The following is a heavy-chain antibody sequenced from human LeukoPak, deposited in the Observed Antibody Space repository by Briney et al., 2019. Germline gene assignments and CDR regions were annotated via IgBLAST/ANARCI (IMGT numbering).Heavy chain of an antibody. CDR2: ISSSSSYI. J-gene: IGHJ5*02. Sequence: EAGGSLRLSCAASGFTFSSYSMNWDRQAPGKGLEWVSSISSSSSYIYYADSVKGRFTISRDNAKDSLYLQMNSLRAEDTAVYYCAGALDPRYCSSTSCYPIDPWGQGTLVTVSS. D-gene: IGHD2-2*01. CDR1: GFTFSSYS. V-gene: IGHV3-21*01. CDR3: AGALDPRYCSSTSCYPIDP.